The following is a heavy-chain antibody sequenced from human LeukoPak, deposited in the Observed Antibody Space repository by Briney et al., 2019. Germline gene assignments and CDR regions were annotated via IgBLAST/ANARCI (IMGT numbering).Heavy chain of an antibody. CDR1: GFTFSSYG. V-gene: IGHV3-30*03. CDR3: ASPMWDTAIHDY. CDR2: IPYDGSNK. D-gene: IGHD5-18*01. Sequence: QPGGSLRLSCAASGFTFSSYGMHWVRQAPGKGLEWVAVIPYDGSNKYYADSVKGRFTISRDNAKDTLYLQMNSLRAEDAAVYYCASPMWDTAIHDYWGQGTLVTVSS. J-gene: IGHJ4*02.